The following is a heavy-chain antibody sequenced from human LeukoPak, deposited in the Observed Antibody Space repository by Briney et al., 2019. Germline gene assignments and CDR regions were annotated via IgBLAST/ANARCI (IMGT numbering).Heavy chain of an antibody. D-gene: IGHD3-22*01. Sequence: ASVNVSFKASGYTFTSYGISWVRQAPGQGLEWMGWISAYNGNTNYAQKLQGRVTMTTDTSTSTAYMELRSLRSDDTAVYYCARDGPPVDRYYYDSSGYYYYYYGMDVWGQGTTVTVSS. CDR3: ARDGPPVDRYYYDSSGYYYYYYGMDV. CDR1: GYTFTSYG. J-gene: IGHJ6*02. CDR2: ISAYNGNT. V-gene: IGHV1-18*01.